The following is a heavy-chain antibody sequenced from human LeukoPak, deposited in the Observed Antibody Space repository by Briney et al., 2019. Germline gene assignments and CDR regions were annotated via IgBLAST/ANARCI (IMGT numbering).Heavy chain of an antibody. CDR3: ARHTLVAASSFDY. CDR1: GGSITGYY. J-gene: IGHJ4*02. V-gene: IGHV4-59*08. D-gene: IGHD2-15*01. Sequence: SETLSLTCSVCGGSITGYYWSWMRQPPRRGLEWIGYIYYSGSTDYNPSLKSRVTISVDPSKNQFSLKLSSVTAADTAVYYCARHTLVAASSFDYWGQGTLVTVSS. CDR2: IYYSGST.